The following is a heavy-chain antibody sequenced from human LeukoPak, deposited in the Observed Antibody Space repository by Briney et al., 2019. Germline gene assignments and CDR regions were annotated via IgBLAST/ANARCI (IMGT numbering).Heavy chain of an antibody. Sequence: KPSETLSLTCTVSGGSISSSSYYWGWIRQPPGKGLEWIGSIYYSGSTYYNPSLKSRVTTSVDTSKNQFSLKLSSVTAADTAVYYCARVITMVRGVPDGFDPWGQGSLVTVSS. J-gene: IGHJ5*02. CDR3: ARVITMVRGVPDGFDP. D-gene: IGHD3-10*01. CDR2: IYYSGST. V-gene: IGHV4-39*01. CDR1: GGSISSSSYY.